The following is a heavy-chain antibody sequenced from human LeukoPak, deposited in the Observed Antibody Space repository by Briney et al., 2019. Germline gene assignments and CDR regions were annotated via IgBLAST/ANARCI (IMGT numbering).Heavy chain of an antibody. V-gene: IGHV4-30-2*01. CDR2: IYHSGST. J-gene: IGHJ3*02. D-gene: IGHD7-27*01. CDR3: ARGSLGDAFDI. Sequence: SQTLSLTCTGSGGSISSDGYSWSCIPQPPGKGLEWIGYIYHSGSTYYQPSLKSRVTISVDRSKNQFSLKLSSVTAADTAVYYCARGSLGDAFDIWGQGTMVTVSS. CDR1: GGSISSDGYS.